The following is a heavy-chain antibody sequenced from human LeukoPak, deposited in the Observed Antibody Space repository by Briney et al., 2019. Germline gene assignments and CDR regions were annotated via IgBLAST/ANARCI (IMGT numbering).Heavy chain of an antibody. Sequence: GESLKISCKGSGYSFTSYWIGWVRQMPGKGLGWMGIIDPGDSDTRYSPSFQGQVTISADKSISTAYLQWSSLKASDTAMYYCARRFREMATSHSNWFAPWGQGTLVTVSS. CDR2: IDPGDSDT. CDR3: ARRFREMATSHSNWFAP. CDR1: GYSFTSYW. J-gene: IGHJ5*02. V-gene: IGHV5-51*01. D-gene: IGHD5-24*01.